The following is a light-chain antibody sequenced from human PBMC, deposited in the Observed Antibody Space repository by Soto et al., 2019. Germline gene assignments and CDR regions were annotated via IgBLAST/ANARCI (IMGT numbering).Light chain of an antibody. Sequence: QSALTQPRSVSGSPGQTVTISCTGTSSDVGGYNYVSWYQQLPGKAPKLMIYDVTKRPSGVPDRFSASKSGNTASLSISGLQAEDEADYYCCSYAGTFTFVFGAATKLTVL. CDR2: DVT. CDR1: SSDVGGYNY. J-gene: IGLJ1*01. CDR3: CSYAGTFTFV. V-gene: IGLV2-11*01.